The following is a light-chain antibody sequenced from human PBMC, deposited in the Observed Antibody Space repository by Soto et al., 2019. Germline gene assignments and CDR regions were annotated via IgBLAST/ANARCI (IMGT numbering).Light chain of an antibody. CDR2: KAS. CDR1: QSVSSW. V-gene: IGKV1-5*03. J-gene: IGKJ4*01. Sequence: DLQMTQSPSTLSASVGDRVTITCRASQSVSSWLAWYQQRPGNAPNLLIYKASSLESGVPSRFSGSGSGTEFTLPVSSLQPDDFATYYCQQYDSYPLTFGGGTKVEIK. CDR3: QQYDSYPLT.